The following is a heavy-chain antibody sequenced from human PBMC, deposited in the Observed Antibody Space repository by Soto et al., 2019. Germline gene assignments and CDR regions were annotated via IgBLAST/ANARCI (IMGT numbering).Heavy chain of an antibody. V-gene: IGHV3-30-3*01. J-gene: IGHJ6*02. D-gene: IGHD5-12*01. CDR3: ARGFNSGYGSDYGMDV. CDR2: ISYDGSNK. Sequence: GGSLRLSCAASGFTFSSYAMHWVRQAPGKGLEWVAVISYDGSNKYYADSVKGRFTISRDNSKNTLYLQMNSLRAEDTAVYYCARGFNSGYGSDYGMDVWGQGTTVTVSS. CDR1: GFTFSSYA.